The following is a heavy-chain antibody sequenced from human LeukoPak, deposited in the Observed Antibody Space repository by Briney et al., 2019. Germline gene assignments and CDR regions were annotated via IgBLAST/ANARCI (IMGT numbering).Heavy chain of an antibody. CDR3: ARDAFDSNYFDY. CDR2: IHYSGST. V-gene: IGHV4-31*03. D-gene: IGHD4-11*01. CDR1: GGSFSSGGYY. J-gene: IGHJ4*02. Sequence: SQTLSLTCTVSGGSFSSGGYYWSWIRQHPGKGLEWIGYIHYSGSTYYNPSLKSRVTISVDRSKNHFSLKLSSVTAADTAVYYCARDAFDSNYFDYWGQGTLVTVSS.